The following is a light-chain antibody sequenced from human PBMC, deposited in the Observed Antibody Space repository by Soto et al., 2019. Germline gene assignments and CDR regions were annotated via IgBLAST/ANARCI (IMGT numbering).Light chain of an antibody. V-gene: IGLV2-11*01. Sequence: QSALTQPRSVSGSPGQSVTISCTGTSSDVGAYNVVSWYQQRPGEAPKLIIYYVSQRPSGVPVRFSASKSGNTASLTISGLQADDEADYYCCSRGASFNWLFGGGTKLTVL. CDR2: YVS. CDR1: SSDVGAYNV. CDR3: CSRGASFNWL. J-gene: IGLJ3*02.